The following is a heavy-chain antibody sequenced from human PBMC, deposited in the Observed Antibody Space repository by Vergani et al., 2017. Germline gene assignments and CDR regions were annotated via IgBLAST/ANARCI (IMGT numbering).Heavy chain of an antibody. Sequence: QVQLQESGPGLVKPSGTLSLTCAVSGGSISSSNWWSWVRQPPGKGLEWIGEIYHSGSTNYNPSPKSRVTTTVDKSKNQFSLKLSSVTAADTAVYYCARDPYGDYFDYWGQGTQVTVSS. D-gene: IGHD4-17*01. CDR1: GGSISSSNW. J-gene: IGHJ4*02. V-gene: IGHV4-4*02. CDR3: ARDPYGDYFDY. CDR2: IYHSGST.